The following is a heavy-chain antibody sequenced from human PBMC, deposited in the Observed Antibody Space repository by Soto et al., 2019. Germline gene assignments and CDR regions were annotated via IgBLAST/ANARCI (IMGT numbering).Heavy chain of an antibody. CDR3: ARGRSYYDIWSGSSTEMDV. D-gene: IGHD3-3*01. V-gene: IGHV1-3*01. Sequence: ASVKVSCKASGYTFTSYAMHWVRQALGQRLEWMGWINAGNGNTKYSQKFQGRVTITRDTSASTAYMELSSLRSEDTAVYYCARGRSYYDIWSGSSTEMDVWGQGTTVTVSS. CDR2: INAGNGNT. CDR1: GYTFTSYA. J-gene: IGHJ6*02.